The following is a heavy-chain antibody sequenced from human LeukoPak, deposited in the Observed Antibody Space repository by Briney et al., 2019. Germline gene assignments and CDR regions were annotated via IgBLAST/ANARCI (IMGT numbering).Heavy chain of an antibody. CDR2: ISYDGSNK. Sequence: GRSRRLSCAASGFTLSSYAMHWVRQAPGKGLEWVAVISYDGSNKYYADSVKGRFTISRDNSKNTLYLQMNSLRAEDTAVYYCARDREYQLLYILDYWGQGTLVTVSS. J-gene: IGHJ4*02. CDR3: ARDREYQLLYILDY. V-gene: IGHV3-30*01. CDR1: GFTLSSYA. D-gene: IGHD2-2*02.